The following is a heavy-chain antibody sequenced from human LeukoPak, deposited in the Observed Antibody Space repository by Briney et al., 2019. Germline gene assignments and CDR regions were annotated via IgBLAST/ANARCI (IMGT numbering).Heavy chain of an antibody. CDR1: GFTFSNYA. CDR3: AKDLREYTSSPRNAFHI. V-gene: IGHV3-21*04. Sequence: SGGSLRLSCAASGFTFSNYAMNWVRQAPGKGLEWVSSISSSSSYIYYADSVKGRFTISRDNAKNSLYLRMNSLRAEDTAVYYCAKDLREYTSSPRNAFHIWGQGTMVTVSS. D-gene: IGHD6-6*01. CDR2: ISSSSSYI. J-gene: IGHJ3*02.